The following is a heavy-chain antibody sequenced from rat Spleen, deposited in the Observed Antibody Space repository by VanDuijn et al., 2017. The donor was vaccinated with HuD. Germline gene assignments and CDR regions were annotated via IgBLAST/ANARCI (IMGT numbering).Heavy chain of an antibody. CDR2: TI. J-gene: IGHJ1*01. CDR3: ARDYITHYWYFDF. Sequence: TINYTPSLKDKFTISRDNAQNTLYLQMSKLGSEDTAIYYCARDYITHYWYFDFWGPGTMVTVSS. D-gene: IGHD1-1*01. V-gene: IGHV4-2*01.